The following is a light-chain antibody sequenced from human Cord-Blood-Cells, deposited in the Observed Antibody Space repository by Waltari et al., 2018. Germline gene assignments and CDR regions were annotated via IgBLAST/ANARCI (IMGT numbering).Light chain of an antibody. V-gene: IGKV1-33*01. CDR1: QDIRNY. CDR3: QQYDNLPLT. CDR2: GAS. Sequence: DIQLTQSPSSLSGSVGARVAITCQASQDIRNYLNWYQQEPRKAPKLLVYGASNLETGVSSRFSGSGSGTDFTFTISSLQPEDIATYYCQQYDNLPLTFGGGTKVEIK. J-gene: IGKJ4*01.